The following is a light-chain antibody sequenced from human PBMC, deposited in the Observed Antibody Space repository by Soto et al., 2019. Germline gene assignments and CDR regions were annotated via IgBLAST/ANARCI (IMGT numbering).Light chain of an antibody. CDR1: KWGNKI. V-gene: IGLV3-1*01. CDR2: QVS. CDR3: QAWDSRHVV. J-gene: IGLJ2*01. Sequence: SYELTQPPSMSVSPGQTASITCSGEKWGNKIVCWYQQKPGQSPVVVIYQVSRRPSGIPERFSGSNSGNTATLTISGTQAMDEADYSCQAWDSRHVVFGGGTQLTVL.